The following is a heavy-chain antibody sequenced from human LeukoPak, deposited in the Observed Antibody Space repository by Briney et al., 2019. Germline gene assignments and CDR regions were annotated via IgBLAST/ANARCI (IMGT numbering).Heavy chain of an antibody. J-gene: IGHJ4*02. Sequence: PGGSLRLSSAASGFTLSSYAMSWVPQAPGKGLEWVSALFGGGVSTYYADSVRGRFTTSRDDTQSTLYLRIYTLRDENTRVYFCAKVVGGTQITFRGVDCWGQGTLVTVSS. V-gene: IGHV3-23*01. D-gene: IGHD3-16*01. CDR3: AKVVGGTQITFRGVDC. CDR2: LFGGGVST. CDR1: GFTLSSYA.